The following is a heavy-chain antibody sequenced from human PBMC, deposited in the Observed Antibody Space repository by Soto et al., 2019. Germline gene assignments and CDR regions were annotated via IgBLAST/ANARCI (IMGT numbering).Heavy chain of an antibody. D-gene: IGHD3-3*01. J-gene: IGHJ4*02. V-gene: IGHV3-9*01. CDR1: GFTFENYA. CDR2: LNWNSGDI. Sequence: PVGSLRLSCAASGFTFENYAMHWVRQGPGKGLEWVSGLNWNSGDIGYADSVKGRFTISRDNAENSLYLQMNSLRAEDTAFYYCAKDMSGYPPYYFDYWGQGTLVTVSS. CDR3: AKDMSGYPPYYFDY.